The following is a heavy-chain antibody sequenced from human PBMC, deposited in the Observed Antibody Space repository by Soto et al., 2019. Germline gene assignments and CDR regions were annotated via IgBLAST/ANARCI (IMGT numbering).Heavy chain of an antibody. V-gene: IGHV1-3*01. J-gene: IGHJ4*02. CDR3: ARVGGYSTYYFDF. CDR1: GYTFTSYA. D-gene: IGHD6-13*01. CDR2: INAGNGNT. Sequence: ASVKVSCKASGYTFTSYAMHWVRQAPGQRLEWMGWINAGNGNTKYSQKFQGRVTITRDTSASTAYMELSSLRSEDTAVYYCARVGGYSTYYFDFWGQGNLVTVSS.